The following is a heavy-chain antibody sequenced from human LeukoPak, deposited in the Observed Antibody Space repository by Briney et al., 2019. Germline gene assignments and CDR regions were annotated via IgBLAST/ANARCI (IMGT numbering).Heavy chain of an antibody. Sequence: SETLSLTCTVSGASISSGGFFWSWIRQHPGKGLGWIGYIYYSGSAYYSPSLNSRPTISLDTSKTQFSLRLSSVTAADTAVYYCARVGYCSTTSCPRGGGFDIWGQGTLVTVSS. J-gene: IGHJ3*02. CDR3: ARVGYCSTTSCPRGGGFDI. D-gene: IGHD2-2*01. CDR2: IYYSGSA. CDR1: GASISSGGFF. V-gene: IGHV4-31*03.